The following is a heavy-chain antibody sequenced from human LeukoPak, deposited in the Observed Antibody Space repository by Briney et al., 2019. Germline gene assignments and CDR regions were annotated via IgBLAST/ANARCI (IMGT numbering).Heavy chain of an antibody. V-gene: IGHV1-2*02. Sequence: ASVKVSCKASGYTFTGYYMHWVRQAPGQGLEWMGWINPNSGGTNYAQKFQGRVTITRDTSISTAYMELSRLRSDDTAVYYGARADTAMGCFDYWGQGTLVTVSS. J-gene: IGHJ4*02. D-gene: IGHD5-18*01. CDR2: INPNSGGT. CDR1: GYTFTGYY. CDR3: ARADTAMGCFDY.